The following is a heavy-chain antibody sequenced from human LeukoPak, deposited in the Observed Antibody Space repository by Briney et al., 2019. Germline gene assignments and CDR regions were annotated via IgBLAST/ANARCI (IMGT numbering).Heavy chain of an antibody. V-gene: IGHV4-34*01. Sequence: PSETLSLTCAVYGGSFSGYYWSWIRQRPGKGLEWIGEINHSGSTNYNPSLKSRVTISVDTSKNQFSLKLSSVTAADTAVYYCARGYDSSGNFDYWGQGTLVTVSS. CDR1: GGSFSGYY. J-gene: IGHJ4*02. D-gene: IGHD3-22*01. CDR3: ARGYDSSGNFDY. CDR2: INHSGST.